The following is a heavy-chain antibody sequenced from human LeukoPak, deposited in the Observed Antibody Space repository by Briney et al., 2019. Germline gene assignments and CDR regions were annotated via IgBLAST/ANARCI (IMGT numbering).Heavy chain of an antibody. Sequence: SVNVSCKASGGTLSSYAISWVRQAPGRRREGMGGIIPIFGTANYPQNFQGRVTITADESTNTAYMELTRLRSEDTVVYYCARAGFGELLSYFDYWGQGTLVTVSS. J-gene: IGHJ4*02. CDR2: IIPIFGTA. CDR1: GGTLSSYA. V-gene: IGHV1-69*13. CDR3: ARAGFGELLSYFDY. D-gene: IGHD3-10*01.